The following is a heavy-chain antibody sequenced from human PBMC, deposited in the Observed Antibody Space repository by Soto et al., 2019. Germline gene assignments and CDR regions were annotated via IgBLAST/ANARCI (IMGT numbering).Heavy chain of an antibody. CDR2: IYGGGTT. Sequence: EVQLVESGGGLIQPGGSLRLSCAASGFAVSSKYMTWVRQAPGKGLEWVSVIYGGGTTYYADSVTGRFTISRDTSKTTLYLQMNSLRAEDTAVYYCVQTTGWPGFDFWGQGTLVTVSS. CDR3: VQTTGWPGFDF. D-gene: IGHD6-19*01. CDR1: GFAVSSKY. J-gene: IGHJ4*02. V-gene: IGHV3-53*01.